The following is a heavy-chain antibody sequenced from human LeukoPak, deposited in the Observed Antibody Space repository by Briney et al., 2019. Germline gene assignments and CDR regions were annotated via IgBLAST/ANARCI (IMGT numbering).Heavy chain of an antibody. J-gene: IGHJ4*02. CDR3: ARGYYDSSGYYWYFDY. CDR1: GGSISSGSYY. D-gene: IGHD3-22*01. CDR2: IYTSGST. Sequence: SETLSLTCTVSGGSISSGSYYWSWIRQPAGKGLEWIGRIYTSGSTNYNPSLKSRVTLSLDTSKNQFSLKLSSVTAADTAVYYCARGYYDSSGYYWYFDYWGQGTLVTVSS. V-gene: IGHV4-61*02.